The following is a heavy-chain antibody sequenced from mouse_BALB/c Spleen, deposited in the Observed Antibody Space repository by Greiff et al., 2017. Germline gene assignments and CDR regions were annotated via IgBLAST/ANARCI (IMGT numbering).Heavy chain of an antibody. D-gene: IGHD2-1*01. CDR3: ARDPGYGKPRYWYFDV. Sequence: QVQLQQSGPGLVAPSQSLSITCTVSGFSLTGYGVNWVRQPPGKGLEWLGMIWGDGRTDYNSALKSRLSISKDNSKSHVFLKMNSLQTDDTARYYCARDPGYGKPRYWYFDVWGAGTTVTVSS. J-gene: IGHJ1*01. V-gene: IGHV2-6-7*01. CDR2: IWGDGRT. CDR1: GFSLTGYG.